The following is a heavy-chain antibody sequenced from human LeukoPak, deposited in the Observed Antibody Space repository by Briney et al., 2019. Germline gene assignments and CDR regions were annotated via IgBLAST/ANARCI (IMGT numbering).Heavy chain of an antibody. CDR1: GFTFSSYA. J-gene: IGHJ4*02. V-gene: IGHV3-23*01. Sequence: HPGGSLRLSCAASGFTFSSYAMSWIRQAPGKGLEWVSAISGSGGSTYYADSVKGRFTISRDNSKNTLYLQMNSLRAEDTAVYYCAKVHLLVAGYFDYWGQGTLVTVSS. CDR3: AKVHLLVAGYFDY. CDR2: ISGSGGST. D-gene: IGHD6-19*01.